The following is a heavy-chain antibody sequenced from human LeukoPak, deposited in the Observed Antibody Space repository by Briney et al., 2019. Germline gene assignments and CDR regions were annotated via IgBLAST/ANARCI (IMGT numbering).Heavy chain of an antibody. J-gene: IGHJ4*02. CDR3: ARDLVGAPIV. CDR1: GYTFTSYD. V-gene: IGHV1-8*01. Sequence: GASVKVSCKASGYTFTSYDFNWVRQATGQRPEWMGWMSPNSGDTGYAQKFQDRVTMTRNTSISTAYMELSSLRSEDTAVYYCARDLVGAPIVWGQGTLVTVSS. D-gene: IGHD1-26*01. CDR2: MSPNSGDT.